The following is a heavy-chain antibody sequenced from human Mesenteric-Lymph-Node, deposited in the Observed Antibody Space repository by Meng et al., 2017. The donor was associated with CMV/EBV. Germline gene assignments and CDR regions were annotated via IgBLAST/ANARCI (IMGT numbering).Heavy chain of an antibody. Sequence: ASVKVSCKASGYTFTGYFMHWVRQAPGQGLEWMGWINSNTGDINFAQKFQGRVAMTRDTSSTTAYMELSRLRSDDTAVYYCASIDFWSGYYPWVTDYWGQGTLVTVSS. J-gene: IGHJ4*02. CDR1: GYTFTGYF. CDR3: ASIDFWSGYYPWVTDY. D-gene: IGHD3-3*01. V-gene: IGHV1-2*02. CDR2: INSNTGDI.